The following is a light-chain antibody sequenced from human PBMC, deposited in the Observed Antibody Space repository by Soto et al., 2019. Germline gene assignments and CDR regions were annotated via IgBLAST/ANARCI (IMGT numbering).Light chain of an antibody. CDR3: CSYAGSSTFV. Sequence: QSALTQPASVSGSPGQSITISCTGTRSDVGSYNLVSWYQQHPGKAPKLMIYEVSKRPSGVSNRFSGSKSGNTASLTISGLQAEDEADYYCCSYAGSSTFVFGTGTKLTFL. CDR2: EVS. J-gene: IGLJ1*01. V-gene: IGLV2-23*02. CDR1: RSDVGSYNL.